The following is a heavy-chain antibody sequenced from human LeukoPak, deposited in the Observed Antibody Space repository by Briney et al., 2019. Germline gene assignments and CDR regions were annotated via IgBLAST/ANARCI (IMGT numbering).Heavy chain of an antibody. V-gene: IGHV4-34*12. J-gene: IGHJ4*02. Sequence: SETLSLTCAVYGGSFSGYYWTWIRQPPGKGLEWIGEIIDTGSTKYNSSLKSRVTISVDTSKNQFSLKLSSVTAADTAVYYCARENYYDSSSYHYGNDYWGKGTLVTVS. CDR2: IIDTGST. CDR1: GGSFSGYY. D-gene: IGHD3-22*01. CDR3: ARENYYDSSSYHYGNDY.